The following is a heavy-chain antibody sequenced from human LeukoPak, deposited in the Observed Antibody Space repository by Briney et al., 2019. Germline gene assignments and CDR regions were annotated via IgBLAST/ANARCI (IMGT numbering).Heavy chain of an antibody. D-gene: IGHD2-8*01. J-gene: IGHJ3*02. Sequence: GGSLRLSCAASGFTFSSYSMNWVRQAPGKGLEWVSSISSSSSYIYHADSVKGRFTISRDNAKSSLYLQMNSLRAEDTAVYYCARDINGVALSDAFDIWGQGTMVTVSS. CDR2: ISSSSSYI. CDR3: ARDINGVALSDAFDI. CDR1: GFTFSSYS. V-gene: IGHV3-21*01.